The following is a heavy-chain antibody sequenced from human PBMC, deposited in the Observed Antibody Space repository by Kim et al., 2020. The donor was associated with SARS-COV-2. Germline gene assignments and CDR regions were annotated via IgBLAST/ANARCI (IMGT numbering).Heavy chain of an antibody. CDR3: AKLGTNDYGDLYFDY. Sequence: GGSLRLSCAASGFTFSSYAMSWVRQAPGKGLEWVSVIYSGGSSTYYADSVKGRFTISRDNSKNTLYLQMNSLRAEDTAVYYCAKLGTNDYGDLYFDYWGQGTLVTVSS. J-gene: IGHJ4*02. V-gene: IGHV3-23*03. D-gene: IGHD4-17*01. CDR1: GFTFSSYA. CDR2: IYSGGSST.